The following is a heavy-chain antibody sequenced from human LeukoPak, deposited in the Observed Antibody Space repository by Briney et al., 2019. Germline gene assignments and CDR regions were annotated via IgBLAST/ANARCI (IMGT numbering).Heavy chain of an antibody. V-gene: IGHV3-74*01. Sequence: PGGSLRLSCAASGFTFSSYWMHWVRHAPGKGLVWVSRINSDGSSTSYADSVKGRFTISRDNAKNTLYLQMNSLRAEDTAVYYCARAYKSYDGSAYYGYWGQGTLVTVSS. CDR3: ARAYKSYDGSAYYGY. J-gene: IGHJ4*02. CDR2: INSDGSST. CDR1: GFTFSSYW. D-gene: IGHD3-22*01.